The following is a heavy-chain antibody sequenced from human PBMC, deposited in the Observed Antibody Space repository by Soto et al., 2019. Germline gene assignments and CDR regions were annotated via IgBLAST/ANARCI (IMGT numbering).Heavy chain of an antibody. CDR3: ARGTEWELLIDY. CDR1: GGSISSGGYY. Sequence: QVQLQESGPGLVKPSQTLSLTCTVSGGSISSGGYYWSWIRQHPGKGLEWIGYIYYSGSTYYNPSLKSLVTISVATSKNQFSLKLSSVTAADTAVYYCARGTEWELLIDYWGQGTLVTVSS. D-gene: IGHD1-26*01. J-gene: IGHJ4*02. V-gene: IGHV4-31*01. CDR2: IYYSGST.